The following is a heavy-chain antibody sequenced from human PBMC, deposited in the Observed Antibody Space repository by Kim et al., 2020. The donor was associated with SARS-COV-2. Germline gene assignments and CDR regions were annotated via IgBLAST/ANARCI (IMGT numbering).Heavy chain of an antibody. CDR1: GDSVNTFC. J-gene: IGHJ3*02. CDR2: MYSRGTT. CDR3: ARASETMMRHAFDI. D-gene: IGHD3-22*01. Sequence: SETLSLTCSVSGDSVNTFCWNWIRQPPGQRLEWIGNMYSRGTTNYNPSLKSRVTLSLDTSTNQFSLRLTSVTAADSAVYFCARASETMMRHAFDIWGRGTMVPVST. V-gene: IGHV4-59*02.